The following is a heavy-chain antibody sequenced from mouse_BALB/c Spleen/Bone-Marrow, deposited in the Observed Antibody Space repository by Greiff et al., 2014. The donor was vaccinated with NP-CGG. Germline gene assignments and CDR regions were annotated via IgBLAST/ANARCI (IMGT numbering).Heavy chain of an antibody. D-gene: IGHD2-3*01. CDR1: GFDFSGFW. J-gene: IGHJ3*01. Sequence: LQQSGGGLVQPGRSLKLSCAASGFDFSGFWMGWVRQAPGKGLEWIGEINPDSSTINYTPSLKDRFIISRDNAKNTLYLQMSKVRSEDTALYYCARLGYYGGFAYWGQGTLVTVSA. V-gene: IGHV4-1*02. CDR3: ARLGYYGGFAY. CDR2: INPDSSTI.